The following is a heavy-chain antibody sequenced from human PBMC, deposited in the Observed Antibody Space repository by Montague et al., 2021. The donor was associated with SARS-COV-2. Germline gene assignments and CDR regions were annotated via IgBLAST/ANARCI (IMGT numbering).Heavy chain of an antibody. Sequence: SLRLSCAASGFTFSSYSMNWVRQAPGKGLEWVSSISSSSSYIYYADPVKGRFTISRDNAKNSLYLQMNSLRAENTAVYYCAGLNGVGYLYWYFDLWGRGTLVTVSS. J-gene: IGHJ2*01. V-gene: IGHV3-21*01. CDR3: AGLNGVGYLYWYFDL. CDR2: ISSSSSYI. CDR1: GFTFSSYS. D-gene: IGHD2-8*01.